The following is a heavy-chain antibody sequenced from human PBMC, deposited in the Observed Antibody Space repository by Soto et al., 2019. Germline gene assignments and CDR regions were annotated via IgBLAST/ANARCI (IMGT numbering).Heavy chain of an antibody. D-gene: IGHD6-19*01. CDR3: AKDNLAVAGAYFDY. CDR1: GFTFKNYA. CDR2: ISGSGGST. J-gene: IGHJ4*02. Sequence: EVQLLESGGGLVQPGGSLRLSCAASGFTFKNYAMSWVRQAPGKGLEWVSLISGSGGSTDYADSVKGRFTISRDNPKNTLYLQMNSLRAEDTALYYCAKDNLAVAGAYFDYWGQGSLVTVSS. V-gene: IGHV3-23*01.